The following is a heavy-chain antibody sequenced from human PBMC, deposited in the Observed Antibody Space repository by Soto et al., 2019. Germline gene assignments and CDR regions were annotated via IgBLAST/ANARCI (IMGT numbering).Heavy chain of an antibody. CDR1: GYNFKSFW. J-gene: IGHJ4*02. Sequence: RGESLKISCKGSGYNFKSFWITWVRQMPGKGLEWMGRIDPSDSHINYSPSLQGHITISIDKSINTAYLQWDSLKPSDTAMYYCARRSPGSEGYWGQGTLVTVSS. V-gene: IGHV5-10-1*01. CDR2: IDPSDSHI. D-gene: IGHD2-15*01. CDR3: ARRSPGSEGY.